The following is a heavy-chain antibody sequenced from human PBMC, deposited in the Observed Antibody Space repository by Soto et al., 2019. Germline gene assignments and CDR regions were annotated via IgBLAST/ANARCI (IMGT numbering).Heavy chain of an antibody. Sequence: QVQLQESGPGLVKPSETLSLTCTVSGGSISSYYWSWIRQPPGKGLEGIGYIYYSGSTNYNPSLKSRVTISVDTSKNQCSLKLSSVTAADTAVYYCARGAIEGYCSGGSCYYFDYWGQGTLVTVSS. CDR3: ARGAIEGYCSGGSCYYFDY. CDR2: IYYSGST. D-gene: IGHD2-15*01. V-gene: IGHV4-59*01. J-gene: IGHJ4*02. CDR1: GGSISSYY.